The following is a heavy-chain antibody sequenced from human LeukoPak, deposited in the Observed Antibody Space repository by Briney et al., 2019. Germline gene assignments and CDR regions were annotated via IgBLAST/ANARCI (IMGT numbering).Heavy chain of an antibody. J-gene: IGHJ3*02. V-gene: IGHV4-39*07. CDR3: ARVPWQNPNEDSDAFDI. CDR2: IYYSGST. D-gene: IGHD1-14*01. CDR1: GGSISSSSYY. Sequence: SETLSLTCTVSGGSISSSSYYWGWIRQPPGKGLEWIGSIYYSGSTYYNPSLKSRVTISVDTSKNQFSLKLSSVTAADTAVYYCARVPWQNPNEDSDAFDIWGQGTMVTVSS.